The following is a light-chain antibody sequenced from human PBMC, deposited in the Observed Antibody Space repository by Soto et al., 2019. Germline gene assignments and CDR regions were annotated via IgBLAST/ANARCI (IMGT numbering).Light chain of an antibody. V-gene: IGLV2-14*01. Sequence: QSALTQPASVSGSPGQSITISCTGTSSDVGGYRFVSWYQHHPGEAPKLIIYEVSNRPSGVSSRFSGSKSGNTASLTISGLQAEEESLYYCSSKSSGSTPMLFGGGTKVTV. CDR2: EVS. CDR1: SSDVGGYRF. CDR3: SSKSSGSTPML. J-gene: IGLJ3*02.